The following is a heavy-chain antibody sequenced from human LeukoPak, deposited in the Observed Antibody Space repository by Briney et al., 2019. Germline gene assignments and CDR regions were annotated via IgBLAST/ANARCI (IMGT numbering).Heavy chain of an antibody. J-gene: IGHJ4*02. CDR1: GYTFTGYY. Sequence: ASVKVSCKASGYTFTGYYMHWVRQAPGRGLEWMGWINPNSGGTNYAQKFQGRVTMTRDPSISTAYMELSRLRSDDTAVYYCATYDYYDSSGYDYWGQGTLVTVSS. D-gene: IGHD3-22*01. CDR2: INPNSGGT. CDR3: ATYDYYDSSGYDY. V-gene: IGHV1-2*02.